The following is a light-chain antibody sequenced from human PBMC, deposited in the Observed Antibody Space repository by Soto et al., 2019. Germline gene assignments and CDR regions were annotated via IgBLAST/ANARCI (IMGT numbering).Light chain of an antibody. CDR3: AAWDDSLHGPV. V-gene: IGLV1-44*01. Sequence: QSVLTQPPSASGTPGQRVTISCSGSTSNIGSNTVNWYQQLPGTAPKLLIYSNNQRPSGVPDRFSGSKSGTSASLAISGLQYEDEADFYCAAWDDSLHGPVFGGGTKLTV. CDR2: SNN. CDR1: TSNIGSNT. J-gene: IGLJ3*02.